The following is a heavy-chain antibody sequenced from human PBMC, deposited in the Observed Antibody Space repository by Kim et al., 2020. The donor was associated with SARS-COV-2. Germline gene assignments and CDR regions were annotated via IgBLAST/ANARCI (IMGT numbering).Heavy chain of an antibody. CDR3: AKGLTAAGPHDFDY. D-gene: IGHD6-13*01. J-gene: IGHJ4*02. Sequence: GGSLRLSCAASGFTFSSYAMSWVRQAPGKGLEWASAISGSGGSTYYADSVKGRFTISRDNSKNTLYLQMNSLRAEATAVYYCAKGLTAAGPHDFDYWGQGTLVTVSS. V-gene: IGHV3-23*01. CDR1: GFTFSSYA. CDR2: ISGSGGST.